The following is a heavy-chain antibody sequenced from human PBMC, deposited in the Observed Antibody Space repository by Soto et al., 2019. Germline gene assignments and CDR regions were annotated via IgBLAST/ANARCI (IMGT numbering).Heavy chain of an antibody. V-gene: IGHV3-30*03. CDR2: TSYDGRNN. CDR1: GSIFSSYG. J-gene: IGHJ4*02. CDR3: PTHTFANESPGLYVFDY. D-gene: IGHD3-16*01. Sequence: QTGGSLRLSCAVSGSIFSSYGMHWVRQAPGKGLEWVAVTSYDGRNNNYADSVRGRFTISRDNSKSTLYLQMNSLRPEDTAVYYCPTHTFANESPGLYVFDYWGQVTPVTVS.